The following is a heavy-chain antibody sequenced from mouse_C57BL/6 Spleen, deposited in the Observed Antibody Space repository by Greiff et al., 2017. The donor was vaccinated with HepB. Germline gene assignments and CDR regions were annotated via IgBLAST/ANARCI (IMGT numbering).Heavy chain of an antibody. CDR1: GFTFSSYA. D-gene: IGHD2-5*01. CDR3: TTYYSNSVYAMDY. J-gene: IGHJ4*01. Sequence: EVKVEESGEGLVKPGGSLKLSCAASGFTFSSYAMSWVRQTPEKRLEWVAYISSGGDYIYYADTVKGRFTISRDNARNTLYLQMSSLKSEDTAMYYCTTYYSNSVYAMDYWGQGTSVTVSS. V-gene: IGHV5-9-1*02. CDR2: ISSGGDYI.